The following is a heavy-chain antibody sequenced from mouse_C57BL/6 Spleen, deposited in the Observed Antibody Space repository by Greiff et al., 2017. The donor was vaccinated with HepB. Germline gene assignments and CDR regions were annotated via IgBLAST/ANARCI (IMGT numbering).Heavy chain of an antibody. Sequence: VQLQESGAELVKPGASVKLSCKASGYTFTEYTIHWVKQRSGQGLEWIGWFYPGSGSIKYNEKFKDKATLTADKSSSTVYMELSRLTSEDSAVYFCARHGDGYWGTGYYYAMDYWGQGTSVTVSS. D-gene: IGHD2-3*01. CDR2: FYPGSGSI. CDR3: ARHGDGYWGTGYYYAMDY. V-gene: IGHV1-62-2*01. J-gene: IGHJ4*01. CDR1: GYTFTEYT.